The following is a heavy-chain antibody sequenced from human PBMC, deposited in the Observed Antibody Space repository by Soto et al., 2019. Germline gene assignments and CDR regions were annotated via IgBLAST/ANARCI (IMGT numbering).Heavy chain of an antibody. Sequence: EVQLLESGGGLVQPGESLILSCAASGFTFSSYATSWVRQAPGKGLEWVSSISGSGGSTSYADSVKGRFTISRDNSKNTRYLQMNSLRVEDTAKYYCAKKAVSSSWYLSFYFDSWGPGTLVTVSS. CDR3: AKKAVSSSWYLSFYFDS. V-gene: IGHV3-23*01. CDR2: ISGSGGST. J-gene: IGHJ4*02. D-gene: IGHD6-13*01. CDR1: GFTFSSYA.